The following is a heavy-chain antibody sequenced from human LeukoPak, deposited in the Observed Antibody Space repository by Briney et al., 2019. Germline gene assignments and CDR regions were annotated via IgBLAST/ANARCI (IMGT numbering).Heavy chain of an antibody. J-gene: IGHJ4*02. Sequence: GASVKVSCKASGYTFTSHGISWVRQAPGQGLEWMGWISAYNGNTNYAQKLQGRVTMTTDTSTSTAYMELRSLRSDDTAVYYCARDSATVRPSSFDYWGQGTLVTVSS. V-gene: IGHV1-18*01. D-gene: IGHD4-17*01. CDR1: GYTFTSHG. CDR3: ARDSATVRPSSFDY. CDR2: ISAYNGNT.